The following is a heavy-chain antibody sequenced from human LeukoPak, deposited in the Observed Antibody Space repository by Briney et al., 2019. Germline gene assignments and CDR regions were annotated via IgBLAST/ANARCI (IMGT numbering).Heavy chain of an antibody. V-gene: IGHV1-2*02. J-gene: IGHJ4*02. Sequence: ASVKVSCKTSGYTSTGYYLQWVRQAPGQGLEWMGWINPNSGGTNYAQKFQGRVTMTRDTSISTAYMELSSLRSDDTAVYYCARDWGGAVAVSELHYWGQGTLVTVSS. D-gene: IGHD6-19*01. CDR3: ARDWGGAVAVSELHY. CDR2: INPNSGGT. CDR1: GYTSTGYY.